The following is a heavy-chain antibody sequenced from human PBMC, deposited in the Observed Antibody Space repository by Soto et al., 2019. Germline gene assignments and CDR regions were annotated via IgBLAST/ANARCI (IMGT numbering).Heavy chain of an antibody. J-gene: IGHJ4*02. Sequence: GVSLKISCHGSGYSFAVYWITWVRQKPGKGLEWMGRIDPSDSQTYYSPSFRGHVTISVTKSITTVFLQWSSLRASDTAMYYCARQIYDSDTGPNFQYYFDSWGQGTPVTVSS. V-gene: IGHV5-10-1*01. CDR2: IDPSDSQT. CDR1: GYSFAVYW. CDR3: ARQIYDSDTGPNFQYYFDS. D-gene: IGHD3-22*01.